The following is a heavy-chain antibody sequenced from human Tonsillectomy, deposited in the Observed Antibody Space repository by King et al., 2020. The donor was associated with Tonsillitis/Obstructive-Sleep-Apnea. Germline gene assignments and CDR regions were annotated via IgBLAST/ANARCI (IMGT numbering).Heavy chain of an antibody. Sequence: QLVQSGAEVKKPGASVKVSCKASGYTFTSYYMHWVRQAPGQGLEWMGIINPSGGSTSYAQKFQGRVTMTRDTSTSTVYMELRSLRSEDTAVYYCARDPHDYGDYAAFDIWGQGTMVTVSS. V-gene: IGHV1-46*01. CDR2: INPSGGST. D-gene: IGHD4-17*01. J-gene: IGHJ3*02. CDR3: ARDPHDYGDYAAFDI. CDR1: GYTFTSYY.